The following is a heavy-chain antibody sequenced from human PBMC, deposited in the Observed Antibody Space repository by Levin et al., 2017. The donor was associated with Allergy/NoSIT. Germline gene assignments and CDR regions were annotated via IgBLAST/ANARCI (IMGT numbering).Heavy chain of an antibody. D-gene: IGHD5-24*01. Sequence: SETLSLTCTVSGGSISTYYWSWIRQPPGRGLAWIGYIDDSGNTNYDPSLKSRVTISLDTSNNQFSLELNSVSAADTAVYYCARAPITIRHYGLDVWGQGTTVTVSS. CDR3: ARAPITIRHYGLDV. J-gene: IGHJ6*02. CDR1: GGSISTYY. CDR2: IDDSGNT. V-gene: IGHV4-59*01.